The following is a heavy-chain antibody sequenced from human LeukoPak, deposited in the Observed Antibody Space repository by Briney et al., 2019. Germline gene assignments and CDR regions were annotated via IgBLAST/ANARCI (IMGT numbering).Heavy chain of an antibody. J-gene: IGHJ5*02. Sequence: GESLKISCQAFGHTFSDNWIGWVRHMPGKGLEWMGVIYPGDSRIRYNPAFQDQVTISVDKSISTAYLQWRSLKASDSAIYYCACQEFSSPLSDPWGQGTLVSVSS. V-gene: IGHV5-51*01. CDR3: ACQEFSSPLSDP. CDR1: GHTFSDNW. D-gene: IGHD6-6*01. CDR2: IYPGDSRI.